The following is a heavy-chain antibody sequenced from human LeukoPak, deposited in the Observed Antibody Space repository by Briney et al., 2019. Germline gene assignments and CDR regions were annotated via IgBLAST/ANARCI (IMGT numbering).Heavy chain of an antibody. V-gene: IGHV3-21*01. D-gene: IGHD3-10*01. CDR1: GFTFSSNS. CDR3: ARDSVRGGRYGMDV. Sequence: PGGSLRLSCAASGFTFSSNSMNWVRQAPGKGLEWVSSISSSSSYIYYADSVKGRFTISRDNAKNSLYLQRNSLRAEDTAVYYCARDSVRGGRYGMDVWGQGTTVTVSS. J-gene: IGHJ6*02. CDR2: ISSSSSYI.